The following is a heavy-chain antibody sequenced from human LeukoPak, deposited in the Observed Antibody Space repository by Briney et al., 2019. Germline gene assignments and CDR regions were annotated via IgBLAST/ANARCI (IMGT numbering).Heavy chain of an antibody. D-gene: IGHD3-22*01. Sequence: ASVKVSCKASGGTFSSYAISWVRQAPGQGLEWMGGFDPEDGETIYAQKFQGRVTMTEDTSTDTAYMELSSLRSEDTAVYYRATPNYYDSSGYYWFDPWGQGTLVTVSS. CDR3: ATPNYYDSSGYYWFDP. CDR2: FDPEDGET. CDR1: GGTFSSYA. J-gene: IGHJ5*02. V-gene: IGHV1-24*01.